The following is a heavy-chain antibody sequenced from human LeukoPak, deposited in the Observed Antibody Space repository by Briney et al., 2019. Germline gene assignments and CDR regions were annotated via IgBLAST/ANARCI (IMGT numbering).Heavy chain of an antibody. CDR2: INPNSGGT. V-gene: IGHV1-2*02. CDR1: GYAFTGCY. J-gene: IGHJ4*02. Sequence: ASVKVSCKASGYAFTGCYRHWVRQAPGQGLEWMGWINPNSGGTNYAQKLQGRVTMTRDTAISTAYLELSRLRDEDTAVYFCERGKEKWLDLIDYWGQGSLVTVSS. CDR3: ERGKEKWLDLIDY. D-gene: IGHD6-19*01.